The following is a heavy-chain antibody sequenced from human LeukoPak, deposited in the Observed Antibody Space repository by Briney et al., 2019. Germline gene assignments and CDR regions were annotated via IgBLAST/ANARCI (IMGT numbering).Heavy chain of an antibody. V-gene: IGHV4-59*01. CDR3: VRGGGGQLAQFDY. J-gene: IGHJ4*02. D-gene: IGHD6-13*01. CDR2: IYYSGST. Sequence: PSETLSLTCTVSGGSISSYYWSWIRQPPGKGLEWIGDIYYSGSTNYNPSLKSRVTISVDTSKNQFSLKLSSVTAADTAVYYCVRGGGGQLAQFDYWGQETLVTVSS. CDR1: GGSISSYY.